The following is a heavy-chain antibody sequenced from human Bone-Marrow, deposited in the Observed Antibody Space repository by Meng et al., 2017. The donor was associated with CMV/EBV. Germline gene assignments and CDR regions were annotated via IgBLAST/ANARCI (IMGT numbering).Heavy chain of an antibody. CDR1: GYTFTSYD. CDR2: MNPNSGNT. J-gene: IGHJ6*02. D-gene: IGHD4-23*01. CDR3: ARGASDYGGNAWVYYYGMDV. V-gene: IGHV1-8*01. Sequence: ASVKVSCKASGYTFTSYDINWVRQATGQGLEWMGWMNPNSGNTGYAQKFQGRVTMTRNTSISTAYMELSSLRSEDTAVYYWARGASDYGGNAWVYYYGMDVWGQGTTVTVSS.